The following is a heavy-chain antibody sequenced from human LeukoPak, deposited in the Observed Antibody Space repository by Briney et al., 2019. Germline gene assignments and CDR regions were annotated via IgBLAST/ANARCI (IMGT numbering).Heavy chain of an antibody. CDR3: ARDNYGAEEGIGSSLVWLDP. CDR2: IDTNTGNP. D-gene: IGHD6-13*01. J-gene: IGHJ5*02. V-gene: IGHV7-4-1*02. Sequence: VASVKVSCKASGYTFTNYAMNWVRQVPGQGLEWMGWIDTNTGNPTYAQGFTEQFVFSLDTSVNTAYLQINSLKSEDTAVYYCARDNYGAEEGIGSSLVWLDPWGQGTLVTVSS. CDR1: GYTFTNYA.